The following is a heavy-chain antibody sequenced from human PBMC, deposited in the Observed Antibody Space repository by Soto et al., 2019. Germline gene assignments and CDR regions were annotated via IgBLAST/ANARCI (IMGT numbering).Heavy chain of an antibody. Sequence: PAETLSLTCAVSGYSISSSNWWGWIRQPPGKGLEWSGYIYYSGTTYYNPSLKSRVTMSVDTSKNQFSLKLTSVTAVDTAVYYCARREIQGPIDYWGQGTLVTVS. V-gene: IGHV4-28*01. CDR2: IYYSGTT. D-gene: IGHD1-26*01. CDR1: GYSISSSNW. J-gene: IGHJ4*02. CDR3: ARREIQGPIDY.